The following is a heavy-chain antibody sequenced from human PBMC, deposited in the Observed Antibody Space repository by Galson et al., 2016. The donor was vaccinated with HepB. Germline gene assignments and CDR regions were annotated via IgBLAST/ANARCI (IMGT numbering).Heavy chain of an antibody. CDR3: ARIAADGSTFDY. D-gene: IGHD6-13*01. J-gene: IGHJ4*02. V-gene: IGHV3-7*03. CDR1: GFSIRNHW. Sequence: SLRLSCAASGFSIRNHWMSWVRQAPGKGLEWVANITQDGSVAKYADSVRGRFTVFKDNAKNSVYLQLNRLSADDTAMFYCARIAADGSTFDYWGQGTLVTVSS. CDR2: ITQDGSVA.